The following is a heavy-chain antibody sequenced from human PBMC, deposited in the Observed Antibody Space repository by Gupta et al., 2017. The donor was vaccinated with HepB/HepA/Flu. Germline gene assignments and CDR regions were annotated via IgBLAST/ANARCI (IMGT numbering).Heavy chain of an antibody. V-gene: IGHV3-7*01. CDR3: ARESASFDWYFDL. CDR1: GFTFSSYW. J-gene: IGHJ2*01. Sequence: EVQLVESGGGLVQPGGSLSLSCAASGFTFSSYWMSWVRQAPGKGLEWVANIKQDGSEKYYVDSVKGRFTISRDNAKNSLYLQMNSLRAEDTAVYYCARESASFDWYFDLWGRGTLVTVSS. CDR2: IKQDGSEK.